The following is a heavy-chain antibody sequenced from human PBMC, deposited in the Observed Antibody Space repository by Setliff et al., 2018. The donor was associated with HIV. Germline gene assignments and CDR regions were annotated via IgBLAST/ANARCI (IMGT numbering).Heavy chain of an antibody. CDR2: INHSGST. V-gene: IGHV4-34*01. J-gene: IGHJ2*01. CDR1: GGSFSGYY. Sequence: SETLSLACAVYGGSFSGYYWNWIRQSPGKGLEWIGEINHSGSTNYNPSLKSRITISVDTSKKQFPLKLNSVTAADTAVYYCARGPAEWQIVVVPAAHWYFDLWGRGTLVTVS. D-gene: IGHD2-2*01. CDR3: ARGPAEWQIVVVPAAHWYFDL.